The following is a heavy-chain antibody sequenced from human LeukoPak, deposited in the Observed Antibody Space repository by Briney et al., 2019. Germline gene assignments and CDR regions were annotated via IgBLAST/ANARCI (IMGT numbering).Heavy chain of an antibody. V-gene: IGHV3-23*01. CDR1: VFTFSTYA. Sequence: GGSLRLSCAASVFTFSTYAMSWVRQAPGKGLEWVSDISGSGVSTYYADSVKGRFTVSRDNSKNTLYLQMSSLRADDTAVYYCAKGPRQQLVTRFDNWGQGTLVTVSS. CDR2: ISGSGVST. D-gene: IGHD6-13*01. CDR3: AKGPRQQLVTRFDN. J-gene: IGHJ4*02.